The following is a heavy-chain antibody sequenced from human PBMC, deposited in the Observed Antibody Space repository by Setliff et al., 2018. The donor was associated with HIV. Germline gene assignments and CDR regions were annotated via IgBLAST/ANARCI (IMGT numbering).Heavy chain of an antibody. D-gene: IGHD7-27*01. J-gene: IGHJ4*02. V-gene: IGHV3-74*01. Sequence: QPGGSLRLSCAASGFTFSSYWIHWVRQTPGKGLVWVSRIKPDGSSITYADSVKGRFTISRDNSKNTLYLQMNSLRAEDTAVYYCAKVPGLTRLGIRGYYFDYWGQGSLVTVSS. CDR3: AKVPGLTRLGIRGYYFDY. CDR2: IKPDGSSI. CDR1: GFTFSSYW.